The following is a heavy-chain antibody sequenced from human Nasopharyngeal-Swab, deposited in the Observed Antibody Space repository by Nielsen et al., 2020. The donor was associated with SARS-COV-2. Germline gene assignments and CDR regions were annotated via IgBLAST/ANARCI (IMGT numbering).Heavy chain of an antibody. Sequence: VRQMPGKGLEWVSAISGSGGSTYYADSVKGRFTISRDNSKNTLYLQVNSLRAEDTAVYYCAKDQQWLVLTGYYYYGMDVWGQGTTVTVSS. V-gene: IGHV3-23*01. D-gene: IGHD6-19*01. J-gene: IGHJ6*02. CDR3: AKDQQWLVLTGYYYYGMDV. CDR2: ISGSGGST.